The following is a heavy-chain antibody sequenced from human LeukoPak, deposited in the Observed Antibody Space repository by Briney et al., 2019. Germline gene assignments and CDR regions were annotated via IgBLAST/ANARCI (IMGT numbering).Heavy chain of an antibody. CDR3: ASSQVHYYDFWSGWKGSDPSDYYYYYMDV. CDR1: GGSISSYY. V-gene: IGHV4-4*07. Sequence: SETLSLTCTVSGGSISSYYWSWIRQPAGKGLEWIGRIYTSGSTNYNPSLKSRVTMSVDTSKNQFSLKLSSVTAADTAVYYCASSQVHYYDFWSGWKGSDPSDYYYYYMDVWGKGTTVTVSS. D-gene: IGHD3-3*01. CDR2: IYTSGST. J-gene: IGHJ6*03.